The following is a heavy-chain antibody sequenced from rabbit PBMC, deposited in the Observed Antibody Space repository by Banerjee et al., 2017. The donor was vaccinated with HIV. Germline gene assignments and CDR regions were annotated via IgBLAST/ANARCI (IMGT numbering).Heavy chain of an antibody. CDR3: TRKDL. J-gene: IGHJ4*01. V-gene: IGHV1S45*01. CDR1: FSFSSSYW. Sequence: FSFSSSYWMSWVRQAPGKGLEWIACIDGGNSGSTYYANWAKGRFTISKTSSTTVTLQMTSLTAADTATYYCTRKDLWGPGTLVTVS. CDR2: IDGGNSGST.